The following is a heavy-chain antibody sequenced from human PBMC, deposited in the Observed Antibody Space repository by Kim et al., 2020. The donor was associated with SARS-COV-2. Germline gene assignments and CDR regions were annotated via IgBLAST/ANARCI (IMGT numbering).Heavy chain of an antibody. Sequence: GGSLRLSCAASGFTFSSYGMHWVRQAPGKGLEWVAVIWYDGSNKYYADSVKGRFTISRDNSKNTLYLQMNSLRAEDTAVYYCARDRRRILMGGNYGMDVWGQGTTVTVSS. D-gene: IGHD2-8*01. V-gene: IGHV3-33*01. CDR1: GFTFSSYG. J-gene: IGHJ6*02. CDR2: IWYDGSNK. CDR3: ARDRRRILMGGNYGMDV.